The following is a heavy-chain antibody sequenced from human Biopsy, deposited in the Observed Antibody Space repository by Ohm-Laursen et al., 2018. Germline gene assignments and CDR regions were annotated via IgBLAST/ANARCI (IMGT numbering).Heavy chain of an antibody. D-gene: IGHD3-10*01. CDR2: INPNSGGT. CDR3: ARDRMVTIITLVRADTFDI. J-gene: IGHJ3*02. CDR1: GYTFSGYY. V-gene: IGHV1-2*02. Sequence: ASVKVSYKASGYTFSGYYLHWVRQAPGEGLEWMGRINPNSGGTDYAQKFQGRVTMTSDTSISTAYIELRRLISDDTAVYFCARDRMVTIITLVRADTFDIWGQGTLVSVSS.